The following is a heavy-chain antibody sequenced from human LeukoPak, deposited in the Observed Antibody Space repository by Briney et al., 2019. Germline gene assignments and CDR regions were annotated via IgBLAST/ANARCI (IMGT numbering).Heavy chain of an antibody. V-gene: IGHV3-48*03. J-gene: IGHJ3*02. CDR2: ISSSGSTI. D-gene: IGHD6-6*01. CDR3: VTPTSPQDDAFDI. CDR1: GFTFSSYE. Sequence: PTGGSLRLSCAASGFTFSSYEMNWVRQAPGKGLEWVSYISSSGSTIYYADSVKGRFTIPRDNAKNSLYLQMNSLRAEDTAVYYCVTPTSPQDDAFDIWGQGTMVTVSS.